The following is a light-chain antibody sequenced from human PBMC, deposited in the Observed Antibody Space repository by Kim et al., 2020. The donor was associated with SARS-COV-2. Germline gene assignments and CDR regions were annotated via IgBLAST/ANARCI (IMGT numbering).Light chain of an antibody. CDR1: HRISNS. V-gene: IGKV1-39*01. J-gene: IGKJ2*01. Sequence: DIQMTQSPPSLSAAVGDRVNITCRASHRISNSLNWYQQRPGEAPRVLIYTASSLQGGVPSRFSGSGSGTEFTLTISSLQPEDFATYYCQQSHSTPRTFGRGTKLEI. CDR3: QQSHSTPRT. CDR2: TAS.